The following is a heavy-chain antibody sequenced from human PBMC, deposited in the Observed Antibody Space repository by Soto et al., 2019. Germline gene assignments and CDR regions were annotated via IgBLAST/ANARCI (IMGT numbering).Heavy chain of an antibody. J-gene: IGHJ6*02. CDR3: ARGPSPARTLRFLEWLLYRDHYYYYGMDV. CDR1: GGTFSSYA. D-gene: IGHD3-3*01. V-gene: IGHV1-69*06. CDR2: IIPIFGTA. Sequence: SVKVSCKASGGTFSSYAISWVRQAPEQGLEWMGGIIPIFGTANYAQKFQGRVTITADKSTSTAYMELSSLRSEDTAVYYCARGPSPARTLRFLEWLLYRDHYYYYGMDVWGQGTTVTVSS.